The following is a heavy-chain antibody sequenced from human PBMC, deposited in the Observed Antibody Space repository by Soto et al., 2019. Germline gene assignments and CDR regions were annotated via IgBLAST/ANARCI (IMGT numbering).Heavy chain of an antibody. D-gene: IGHD1-1*01. CDR2: IYYSGST. J-gene: IGHJ4*02. CDR1: GGSISSGGYY. CDR3: ARWPQLEPRFDY. V-gene: IGHV4-31*03. Sequence: QVQLQESGPGLVKPSQTLSLTCTVSGGSISSGGYYWSWIRQHPGKGLEWIGYIYYSGSTYYNPSPKGRVTISVDTSKTQFSLKLSSVTAADTAVYYCARWPQLEPRFDYWGQGTLVTVSS.